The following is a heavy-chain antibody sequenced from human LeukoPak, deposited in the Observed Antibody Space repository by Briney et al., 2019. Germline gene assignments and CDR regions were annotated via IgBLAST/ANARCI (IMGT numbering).Heavy chain of an antibody. CDR2: INHSGST. V-gene: IGHV4-34*01. Sequence: SETLSLTCAVYGGSFSGYYWSWIRQPPGKGLEWIGEINHSGSTNYNPSLKSRVTISVDTPKNQFSLKLSSVTAADTAVYYCARGNRAWLNSSGFQYYYYYYMDVWGKGTTVTVSS. J-gene: IGHJ6*03. CDR3: ARGNRAWLNSSGFQYYYYYYMDV. D-gene: IGHD6-19*01. CDR1: GGSFSGYY.